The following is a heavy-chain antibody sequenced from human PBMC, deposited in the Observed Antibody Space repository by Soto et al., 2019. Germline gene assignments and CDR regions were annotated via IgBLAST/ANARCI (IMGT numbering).Heavy chain of an antibody. CDR3: ASAAYGDYMEY. Sequence: QVQLVQSGAEVKKPGSSVNVSCKASGGSFSRYTINWGRQAPGQGLEWMGRIIPLLGITNDAQKFQGRVTITADKSTSTSYMELSSLKSEDTAVSYCASAAYGDYMEYWGQGTLVTVSS. CDR2: IIPLLGIT. J-gene: IGHJ1*01. CDR1: GGSFSRYT. D-gene: IGHD4-17*01. V-gene: IGHV1-69*02.